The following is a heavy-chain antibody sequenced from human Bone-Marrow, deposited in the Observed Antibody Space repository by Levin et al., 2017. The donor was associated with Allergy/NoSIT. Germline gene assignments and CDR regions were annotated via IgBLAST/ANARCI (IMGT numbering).Heavy chain of an antibody. CDR2: VYYSGTT. V-gene: IGHV4-39*07. CDR1: GDSINSNTYY. Sequence: MPSETLSLTCSVSGDSINSNTYYWGWIRQPPGKGLEWIGTVYYSGTTYYKPSLKSRITISVDTSKNQFSLKLSSVTAADTAVYYCARHYDSSGYFGWDVFDIWGQGTMVTVSS. J-gene: IGHJ3*02. D-gene: IGHD3-22*01. CDR3: ARHYDSSGYFGWDVFDI.